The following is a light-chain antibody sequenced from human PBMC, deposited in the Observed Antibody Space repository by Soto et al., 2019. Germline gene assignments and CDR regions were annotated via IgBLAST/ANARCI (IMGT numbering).Light chain of an antibody. V-gene: IGKV1-39*01. CDR3: QQSYSIPWT. CDR1: QSISSY. CDR2: AAS. J-gene: IGKJ1*01. Sequence: DIQMTQSPSSLSASVGDRVTITCRASQSISSYLNWYQQKPGKAPKVLIYAASSLQSGVPARFSGSGSGTDCTLTISSLQPEDCATYYCQQSYSIPWTVGQGTNVEIK.